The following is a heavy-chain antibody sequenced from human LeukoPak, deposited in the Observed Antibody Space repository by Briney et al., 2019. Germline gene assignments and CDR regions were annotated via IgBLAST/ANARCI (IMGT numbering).Heavy chain of an antibody. CDR2: IIPILGIA. J-gene: IGHJ4*02. D-gene: IGHD2/OR15-2a*01. CDR3: ARDSPGTTSIDY. CDR1: GGTFSSYA. V-gene: IGHV1-69*04. Sequence: ASVTVSCKASGGTFSSYAISWVRQAPGQGLEWMGRIIPILGIANYAQKFQGRVTITADKSTSTAYMELSSLRSEDTAVYYCARDSPGTTSIDYWGQGTLVTVSS.